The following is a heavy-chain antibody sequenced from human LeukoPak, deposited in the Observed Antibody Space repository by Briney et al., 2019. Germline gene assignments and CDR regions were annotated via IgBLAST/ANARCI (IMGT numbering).Heavy chain of an antibody. J-gene: IGHJ6*03. CDR3: ARLPPIAAAASGYMDL. CDR1: GGPISSGGDY. D-gene: IGHD6-13*01. V-gene: IGHV4-31*03. Sequence: SQTLSLTCTVSGGPISSGGDYWGWIRQHPGQALEWIAHIYHSGRTHSNSSPRSRISISVDTSKNQFFLKLTSVTAADTAMYYCARLPPIAAAASGYMDLWGRGTAVTVSS. CDR2: IYHSGRT.